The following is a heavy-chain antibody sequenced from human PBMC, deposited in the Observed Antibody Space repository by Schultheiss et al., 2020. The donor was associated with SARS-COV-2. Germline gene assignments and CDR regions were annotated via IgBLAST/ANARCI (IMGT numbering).Heavy chain of an antibody. CDR2: INPNSGGT. V-gene: IGHV1-18*01. D-gene: IGHD6-19*01. CDR3: ARDGTGIAVAGKDYYYGMDV. Sequence: ASVKVSCKASGGTFSSYAISWVRQAPGQGLEWMGWINPNSGGTNYAQKFQGRVTMTTDTSTSTAYMELRSLRSDDTAVYYCARDGTGIAVAGKDYYYGMDVWGQGTTVTVSS. CDR1: GGTFSSYA. J-gene: IGHJ6*02.